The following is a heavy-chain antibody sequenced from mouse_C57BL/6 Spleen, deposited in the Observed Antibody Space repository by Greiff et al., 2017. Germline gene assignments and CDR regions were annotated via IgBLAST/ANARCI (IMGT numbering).Heavy chain of an antibody. CDR2: IYPGDGDT. D-gene: IGHD2-4*01. CDR3: ARRGYDYDRYSMDY. CDR1: GYAFSSYW. Sequence: VQLQQSGAELVKPGASVKISCKASGYAFSSYWMNWVKQRPGKGLEWIGQIYPGDGDTNYNGKFKGKATLTADKSSSTAYMQLSSLTSEDSAVYVFARRGYDYDRYSMDYWGQGTSVTVSS. V-gene: IGHV1-80*01. J-gene: IGHJ4*01.